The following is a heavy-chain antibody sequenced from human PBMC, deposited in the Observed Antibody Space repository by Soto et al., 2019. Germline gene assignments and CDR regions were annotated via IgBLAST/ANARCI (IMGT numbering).Heavy chain of an antibody. D-gene: IGHD1-20*01. J-gene: IGHJ5*01. V-gene: IGHV4-34*01. CDR3: ARGKRQGRNNCKSNWFDS. CDR2: INHSGST. CDR1: GGSFSGYY. Sequence: SETLSLTCAVYGGSFSGYYWSWIRQPPGKGLEWIGEINHSGSTNYNPSLKSRVTISVDTSKYQFSLKLSSVTAADTAVYYCARGKRQGRNNCKSNWFDSWGQGTLVTVSS.